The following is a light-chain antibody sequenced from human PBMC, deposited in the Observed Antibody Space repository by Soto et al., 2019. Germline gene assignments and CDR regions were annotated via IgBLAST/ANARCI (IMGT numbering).Light chain of an antibody. V-gene: IGLV2-8*01. CDR1: SGDVGGYNY. CDR2: DVS. Sequence: QSVLTQPPSASGSPGQSVTISCTGTSGDVGGYNYVSWYQQHPGRGPKLIIYDVSKRPSGVPDRFSGSKSGNTASLTVSGLQADDEADYYCSSYAGSNTFAVFGGGTQLTVL. CDR3: SSYAGSNTFAV. J-gene: IGLJ7*01.